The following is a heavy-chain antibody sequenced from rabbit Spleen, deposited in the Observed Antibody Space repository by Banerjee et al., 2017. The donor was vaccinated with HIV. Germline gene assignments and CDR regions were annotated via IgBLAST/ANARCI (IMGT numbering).Heavy chain of an antibody. V-gene: IGHV1S45*01. J-gene: IGHJ6*01. D-gene: IGHD4-1*01. Sequence: QEQLVESGGGLVKPGTSLTLTCIASGVSFSGSSYMCWVRQAPGKGLEWIACIDSGSSGFTYFANWAKGRFTISKTASTTVTLHMTSLTAADTATYFCARDLTDVIGWNFGWWGPGTLVTVS. CDR2: IDSGSSGFT. CDR1: GVSFSGSSY. CDR3: ARDLTDVIGWNFGW.